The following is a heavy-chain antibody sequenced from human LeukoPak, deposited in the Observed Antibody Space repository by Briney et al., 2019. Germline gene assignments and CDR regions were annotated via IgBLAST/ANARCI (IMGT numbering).Heavy chain of an antibody. CDR1: GFTFSSYA. CDR3: AKDLGYCSSTSCYGDY. CDR2: ISGSGGST. J-gene: IGHJ4*02. Sequence: PGGSMRHSCAASGFTFSSYAMSWVRQAPGKGLEWVSAISGSGGSTYYADSVKGRFTISRDNSKNTLYLQMNSLRAEDTAVYYCAKDLGYCSSTSCYGDYWGQGTLVTVSS. D-gene: IGHD2-2*01. V-gene: IGHV3-23*01.